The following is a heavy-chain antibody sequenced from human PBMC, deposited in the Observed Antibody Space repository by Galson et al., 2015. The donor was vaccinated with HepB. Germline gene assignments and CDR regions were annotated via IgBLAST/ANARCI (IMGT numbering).Heavy chain of an antibody. CDR3: ARARPYSGYDLFDY. D-gene: IGHD5-12*01. V-gene: IGHV1-3*01. CDR2: INAGNGNT. CDR1: GYTFTSYA. Sequence: SVKVSCKASGYTFTSYAMHWVRQAPGQRLEWMGWINAGNGNTKYSQKFQGRVTITRDTSASTAYMELSSLRSEDTAVYYCARARPYSGYDLFDYWGQGTLVTVSS. J-gene: IGHJ4*02.